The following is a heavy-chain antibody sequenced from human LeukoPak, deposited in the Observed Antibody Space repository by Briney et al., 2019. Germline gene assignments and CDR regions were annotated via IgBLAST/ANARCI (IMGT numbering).Heavy chain of an antibody. D-gene: IGHD3-22*01. CDR1: GGSISGYY. Sequence: PSETLSLTCTVSGGSISGYYWSWLRQSPGKGLVWMGYIYYSGSTNYNPSLKSRVTISLDMSKNQVSLKLSSVTAADTALYYCARHFTYYYDSSGYPRDAFDIWGQGTMVTVSS. V-gene: IGHV4-59*08. J-gene: IGHJ3*02. CDR3: ARHFTYYYDSSGYPRDAFDI. CDR2: IYYSGST.